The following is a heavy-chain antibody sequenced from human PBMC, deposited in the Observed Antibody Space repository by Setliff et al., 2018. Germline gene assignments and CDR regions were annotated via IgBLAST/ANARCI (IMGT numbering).Heavy chain of an antibody. CDR2: INYSGTT. V-gene: IGHV4-39*01. D-gene: IGHD2-15*01. Sequence: SETLSLTCSVSGDSISSSSYYWGWIRQSPGKGLEWIGSINYSGTTYYNPSLQSRVSISRDTSQNRFSLEVTSVTATDTAMYYCARLPGYCSGGRCYGYYTLDIWGQGTMVTVSS. CDR1: GDSISSSSYY. CDR3: ARLPGYCSGGRCYGYYTLDI. J-gene: IGHJ3*02.